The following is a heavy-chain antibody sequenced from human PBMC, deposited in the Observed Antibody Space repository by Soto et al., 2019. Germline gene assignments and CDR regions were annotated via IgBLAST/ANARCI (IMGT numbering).Heavy chain of an antibody. CDR1: GYTFTGYY. D-gene: IGHD6-19*01. V-gene: IGHV1-2*04. CDR2: INPNSGGT. J-gene: IGHJ6*02. CDR3: ARERTVAGTGHYGMDV. Sequence: ASVKVSCKASGYTFTGYYMHWVRQAPGQGLEWMGWINPNSGGTNYAQKFKGWVTMTRDTSISTAYMEQSRLRSDDTALYYCARERTVAGTGHYGMDVWGQGTTVTVSS.